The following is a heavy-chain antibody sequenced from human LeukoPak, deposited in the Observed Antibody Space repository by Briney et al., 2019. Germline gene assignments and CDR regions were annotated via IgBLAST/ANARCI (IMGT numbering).Heavy chain of an antibody. CDR2: IYSGGST. D-gene: IGHD3-10*01. J-gene: IGHJ6*02. Sequence: PGGSLRLSCAASGLPVSSNYMSWVRQAPGKGLEGVSVIYSGGSTYFADSVKGRFTISRDNAKDTLYLQMNSLRAEDTAVYYCARETGFGEFYGIDVWGQGTTVTVSS. CDR3: ARETGFGEFYGIDV. CDR1: GLPVSSNY. V-gene: IGHV3-53*01.